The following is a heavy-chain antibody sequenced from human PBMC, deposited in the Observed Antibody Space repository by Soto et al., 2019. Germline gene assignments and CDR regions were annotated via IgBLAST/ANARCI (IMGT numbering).Heavy chain of an antibody. D-gene: IGHD2-8*01. V-gene: IGHV3-15*07. Sequence: GGSLRLSCAASGFTFSNAWMNWVRQAPGKGLEWVGRIKSKTDGGTTDYAAPVKGRFTISRDDSKNTLYLQMNSLKTADTAVYYCTTRSHIVLMVYALDYWGQGALVTVSS. CDR3: TTRSHIVLMVYALDY. CDR1: GFTFSNAW. J-gene: IGHJ4*02. CDR2: IKSKTDGGTT.